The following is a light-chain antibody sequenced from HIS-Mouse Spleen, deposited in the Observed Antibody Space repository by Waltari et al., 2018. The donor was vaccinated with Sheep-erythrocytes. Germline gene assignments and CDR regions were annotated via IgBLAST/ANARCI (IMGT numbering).Light chain of an antibody. Sequence: QSALTQPRSVSGSPGQSVTISCTGTSSDGGGYNYVPWYQQHPGKAPKLMIYDVSKRPSGVPDRFSGSKSGNTASLTISGLQAEDEADYYCRSYAGSSTPWVFGGGTKLTVL. J-gene: IGLJ3*02. CDR3: RSYAGSSTPWV. CDR2: DVS. CDR1: SSDGGGYNY. V-gene: IGLV2-11*01.